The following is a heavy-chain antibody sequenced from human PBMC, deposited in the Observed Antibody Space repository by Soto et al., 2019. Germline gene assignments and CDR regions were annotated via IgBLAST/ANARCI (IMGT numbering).Heavy chain of an antibody. D-gene: IGHD2-15*01. CDR3: ATGFLGLCTGGNCPLDF. CDR2: IWYHGVDK. CDR1: GFTFSRQA. V-gene: IGHV3-33*01. J-gene: IGHJ4*02. Sequence: QVQLVESGGGVAQPERSLRLSCAASGFTFSRQAMHWVRQAPGRGLEWVAVIWYHGVDKYYADSVKGWFTISRDNSKNTVYLQMSCLRGEDTAVYYCATGFLGLCTGGNCPLDFWGQGSLVTVSS.